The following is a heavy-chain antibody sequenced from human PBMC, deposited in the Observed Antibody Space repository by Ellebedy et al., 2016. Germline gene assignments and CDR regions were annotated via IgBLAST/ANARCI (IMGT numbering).Heavy chain of an antibody. CDR3: AKSSWFDP. D-gene: IGHD6-6*01. CDR1: GFTFSSYS. J-gene: IGHJ5*02. CDR2: ISGSGGST. V-gene: IGHV3-23*01. Sequence: GGSLRLXXAASGFTFSSYSMNWVRQAPGKGLEWVSAISGSGGSTYYADSVKGRFTISRDNSKNTLYLQMNSLRAEDTAVYYCAKSSWFDPWGQGTLVTVSS.